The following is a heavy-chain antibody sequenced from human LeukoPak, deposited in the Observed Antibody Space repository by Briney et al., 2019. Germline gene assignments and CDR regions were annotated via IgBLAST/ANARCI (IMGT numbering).Heavy chain of an antibody. CDR2: IYPGDSDT. D-gene: IGHD3-22*01. CDR3: ARQTHDYYDSSGYYPFDY. J-gene: IGHJ4*02. CDR1: GYSFTSYW. V-gene: IGHV5-51*01. Sequence: GESLKISCKGSGYSFTSYWIGWVRQMPGKGLEWMGIIYPGDSDTRYSPSFQGQVTISADKSISTAYLQWSSLKASDTAMYYCARQTHDYYDSSGYYPFDYWGQGTLVTVSS.